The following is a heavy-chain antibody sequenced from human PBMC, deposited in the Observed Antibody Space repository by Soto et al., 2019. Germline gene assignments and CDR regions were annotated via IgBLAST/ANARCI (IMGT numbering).Heavy chain of an antibody. CDR2: ISSSGSTI. J-gene: IGHJ5*02. V-gene: IGHV3-11*01. CDR3: ASGSSRSWYNWFGP. CDR1: GFTFSDYY. D-gene: IGHD6-13*01. Sequence: GGSLRLSCAASGFTFSDYYMSWIRQAPGKGLEWVSYISSSGSTIYYADSVKGRFTISRDNAKNSLYLQMNSLRAEDTAVYYCASGSSRSWYNWFGPWGKGTLVAVSS.